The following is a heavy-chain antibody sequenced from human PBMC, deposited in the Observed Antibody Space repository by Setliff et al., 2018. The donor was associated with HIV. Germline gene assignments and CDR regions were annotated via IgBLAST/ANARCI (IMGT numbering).Heavy chain of an antibody. Sequence: LRLSCAASGLSFSTYAMHWVRQAPGKGLEGVAVISYDGDSDYYEASVKGRFIISRDNSNNTLYLQMNRLRVDDTAVYYCARVGGGLKGNYYFWSPSFDYWGHGTLVTVSA. CDR3: ARVGGGLKGNYYFWSPSFDY. J-gene: IGHJ4*01. CDR2: ISYDGDSD. V-gene: IGHV3-30-3*01. D-gene: IGHD3-3*01. CDR1: GLSFSTYA.